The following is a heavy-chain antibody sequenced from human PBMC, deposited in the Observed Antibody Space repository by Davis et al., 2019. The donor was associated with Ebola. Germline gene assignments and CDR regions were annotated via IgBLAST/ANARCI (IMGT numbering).Heavy chain of an antibody. J-gene: IGHJ6*02. CDR2: IYSGGST. CDR3: ARERCSSISCYGYYGV. CDR1: GFTFSNYG. Sequence: GESLKISCAASGFTFSNYGMSWVRQAPGKGLEWVSVIYSGGSTYYADSVKGRFTISRDNSKNTLYLQMNSLRAEDTAVYYCARERCSSISCYGYYGVWGQGTTVTVSS. D-gene: IGHD2-2*01. V-gene: IGHV3-53*01.